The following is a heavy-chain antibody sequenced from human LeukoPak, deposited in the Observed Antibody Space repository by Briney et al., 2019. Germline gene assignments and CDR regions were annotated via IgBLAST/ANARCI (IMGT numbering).Heavy chain of an antibody. V-gene: IGHV3-23*01. D-gene: IGHD4-17*01. J-gene: IGHJ4*02. CDR2: ISSSGSST. Sequence: PGGSLRLSCAASGFTFNNYGMSWVRQAPGKGLEWVSGISSSGSSTYYADSVKGRFTISRDNSKNTLFLQMNSLRAEDTAVYYCAKGSLNLRDCFDYWGQGTLVTVSS. CDR1: GFTFNNYG. CDR3: AKGSLNLRDCFDY.